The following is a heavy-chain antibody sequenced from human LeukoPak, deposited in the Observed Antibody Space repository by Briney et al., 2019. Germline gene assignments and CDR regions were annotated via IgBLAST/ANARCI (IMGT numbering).Heavy chain of an antibody. J-gene: IGHJ4*02. V-gene: IGHV3-23*01. CDR1: GFTFGSYA. D-gene: IGHD4-17*01. Sequence: PGGSLRLSCAASGFTFGSYAMSWVRQAPGKGLEWVLAISGSGGTTYHGDSMQGRFTISRDNSKNTLYLQMHSLRAEDTAVYYCARDEVTTPRDWGQGTLVTVSS. CDR2: ISGSGGTT. CDR3: ARDEVTTPRD.